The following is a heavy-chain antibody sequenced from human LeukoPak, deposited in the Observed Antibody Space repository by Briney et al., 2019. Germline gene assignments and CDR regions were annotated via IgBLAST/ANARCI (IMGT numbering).Heavy chain of an antibody. D-gene: IGHD6-19*01. V-gene: IGHV3-21*01. CDR3: AILVGLGYSSGWYRLGDY. Sequence: GGSLRLSCAASGFTFSSYSMNWVRQAPGKGLEWVSSISSSSSYIYYADSVKGRFTISGDNAKNSPYLQMNSLRAEDTAVYYCAILVGLGYSSGWYRLGDYWGQGTLVTVSS. CDR2: ISSSSSYI. CDR1: GFTFSSYS. J-gene: IGHJ4*02.